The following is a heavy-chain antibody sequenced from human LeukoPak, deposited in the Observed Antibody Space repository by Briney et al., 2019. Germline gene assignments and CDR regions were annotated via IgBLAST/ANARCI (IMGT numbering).Heavy chain of an antibody. CDR1: GFTFSSYA. CDR3: AKDGIAGADNSHFDN. V-gene: IGHV3-23*01. CDR2: LSNGGGST. D-gene: IGHD4-23*01. J-gene: IGHJ4*02. Sequence: GGSLRLSCATSGFTFSSYAMSWVRQAPGKGLEWVSGLSNGGGSTYYADSVKGRFTISRDNSKNTLYLQMNSLRAEDTAVQYCAKDGIAGADNSHFDNWGQGTLVTVSS.